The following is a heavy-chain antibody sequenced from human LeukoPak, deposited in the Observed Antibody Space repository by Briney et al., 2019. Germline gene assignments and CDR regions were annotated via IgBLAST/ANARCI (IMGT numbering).Heavy chain of an antibody. Sequence: GGSLRLSCAASGFTFSSYYMHWVRQAPGKGLVWVSRIKSDGSVTGYADSVKGRFAISRDNAKNTLYLQMNSLRAEDTAVYYCARDWIDRGTFDPWGQGTLVAVSS. D-gene: IGHD2-2*03. J-gene: IGHJ5*02. CDR2: IKSDGSVT. V-gene: IGHV3-74*01. CDR3: ARDWIDRGTFDP. CDR1: GFTFSSYY.